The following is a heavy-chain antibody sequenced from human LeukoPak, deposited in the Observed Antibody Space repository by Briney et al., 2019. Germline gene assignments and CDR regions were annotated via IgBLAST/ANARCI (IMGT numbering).Heavy chain of an antibody. CDR1: GFTFSGYS. J-gene: IGHJ4*02. D-gene: IGHD6-19*01. CDR3: ASPWEGGKYSSGWWLRFDY. Sequence: GGSLRLSCAASGFTFSGYSMNWVRQAPGKGLEWVSSISGSGGTTYYAESVRGRFTISRDNSKNTLYLQMNSLRAEDTAVYYCASPWEGGKYSSGWWLRFDYWGQGTLVTVSS. V-gene: IGHV3-23*01. CDR2: ISGSGGTT.